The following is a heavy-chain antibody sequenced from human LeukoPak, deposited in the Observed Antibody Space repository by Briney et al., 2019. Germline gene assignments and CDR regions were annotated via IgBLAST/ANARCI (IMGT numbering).Heavy chain of an antibody. CDR2: IIPIFGTA. J-gene: IGHJ3*02. CDR1: GGTFSSYA. V-gene: IGHV1-69*01. Sequence: SVKVSCKASGGTFSSYAISWVRQAPGQGLEWMGGIIPIFGTANYAQKFQGRVTITADESTSTAYMELSSLRSEDTAVYYCARKIGSGGNSVVAFDIWGQGTMVTVSS. CDR3: ARKIGSGGNSVVAFDI. D-gene: IGHD4-23*01.